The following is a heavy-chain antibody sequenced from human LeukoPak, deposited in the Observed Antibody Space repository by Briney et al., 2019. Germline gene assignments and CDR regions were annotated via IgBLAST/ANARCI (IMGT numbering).Heavy chain of an antibody. CDR3: ARPSDY. V-gene: IGHV4-39*01. Sequence: PSETLSLTCNFSGGSINSDTFYWGWIRQPPGKGLEWIGSIYYSGSTYYNPSLKSRVTISVDTSQNQFSLKVTSVTAADTAVYYCARPSDYWGQGILVTVSS. CDR2: IYYSGST. CDR1: GGSINSDTFY. J-gene: IGHJ4*02.